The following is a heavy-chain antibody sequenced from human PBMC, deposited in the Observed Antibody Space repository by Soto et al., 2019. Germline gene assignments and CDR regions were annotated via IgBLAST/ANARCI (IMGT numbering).Heavy chain of an antibody. Sequence: GGSLRLSCAASGFTFSSYAMSWVRQAPGKGLEWVSAISGSGGSTYYADPVKGRFTISRDNSKNTLYLQMNSLRAEDTAVYYCAKGGYSSSRGYGWFDPWGQGTLVTVSS. CDR1: GFTFSSYA. CDR2: ISGSGGST. CDR3: AKGGYSSSRGYGWFDP. J-gene: IGHJ5*02. V-gene: IGHV3-23*01. D-gene: IGHD6-13*01.